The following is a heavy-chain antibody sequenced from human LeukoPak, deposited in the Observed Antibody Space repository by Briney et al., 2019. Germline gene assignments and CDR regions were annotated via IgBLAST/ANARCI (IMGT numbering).Heavy chain of an antibody. CDR2: ISGSGGST. CDR3: AKDKGTYSSSSYYYTDV. V-gene: IGHV3-23*01. J-gene: IGHJ6*03. D-gene: IGHD6-6*01. CDR1: GFTFSSYA. Sequence: GGSLRLSCAASGFTFSSYAMSWVRQAPGKGLEWVSAISGSGGSTYYADSVKGRFTISRDNSKNTLYLQMNSLRAEDTAVYYCAKDKGTYSSSSYYYTDVWGKGTTVTVSS.